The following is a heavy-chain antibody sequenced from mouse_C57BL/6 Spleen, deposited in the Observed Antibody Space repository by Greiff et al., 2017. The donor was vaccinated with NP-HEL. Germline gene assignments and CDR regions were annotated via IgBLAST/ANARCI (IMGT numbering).Heavy chain of an antibody. CDR3: ARHSIYDGYYSWFAY. CDR2: IYPGSGST. D-gene: IGHD2-3*01. V-gene: IGHV1-55*01. Sequence: VQLQQPGAELVKPGASVKMSCKASGYTFTSYWITWVKQRPGQGLEWIGDIYPGSGSTNYNEKFKSKATLTVDTSSSTAYMQLSSLTSEDSAVYYGARHSIYDGYYSWFAYWGQGTLVTVSA. CDR1: GYTFTSYW. J-gene: IGHJ3*01.